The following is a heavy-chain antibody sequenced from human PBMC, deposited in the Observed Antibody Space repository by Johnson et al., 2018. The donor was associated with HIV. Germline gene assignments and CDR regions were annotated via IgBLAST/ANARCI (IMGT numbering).Heavy chain of an antibody. CDR2: ISYDGSNK. D-gene: IGHD1-26*01. V-gene: IGHV3-30*14. CDR3: ARAGARAFDI. J-gene: IGHJ3*02. Sequence: QVQLVESGGGVVQPGRSLRLSCVASGFRFSSYAVHWVRQAPGKGLEWVAVISYDGSNKYYADSVKGRFTISRDNSKNTLYLQMNSLRAEDTAVYYCARAGARAFDIWGQGTMVTVSS. CDR1: GFRFSSYA.